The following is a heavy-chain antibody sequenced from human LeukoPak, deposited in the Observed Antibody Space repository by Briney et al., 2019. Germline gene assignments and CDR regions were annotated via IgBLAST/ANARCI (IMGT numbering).Heavy chain of an antibody. V-gene: IGHV1-46*03. CDR3: ARVTVGATMGYYYYYMDV. J-gene: IGHJ6*03. CDR2: INPSGGST. CDR1: GYTFTSYY. D-gene: IGHD1-26*01. Sequence: RASVKVSCKASGYTFTSYYMHWVRQAPGQGLEWMGIINPSGGSTSYAQKLQGRVTMTRDTSTSTVYMELSSLRSEDTAVYYCARVTVGATMGYYYYYMDVWGKGTTVTVSS.